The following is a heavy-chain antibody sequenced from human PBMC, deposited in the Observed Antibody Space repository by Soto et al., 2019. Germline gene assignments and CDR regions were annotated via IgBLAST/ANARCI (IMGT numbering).Heavy chain of an antibody. CDR1: GFSLRTRGMR. D-gene: IGHD2-21*01. CDR3: IRKRGGSGMDYSHDS. V-gene: IGHV2-70*04. Sequence: SGPTMVNNTQTLTLTCSSSGFSLRTRGMRVGWIRQPPGKALEWLARLDWDDDKSYSTSLKARLTISKDTSKNQVVLTMTNMHPVYTATYNCIRKRGGSGMDYSHDSWGQGTMVTVSS. J-gene: IGHJ3*02. CDR2: LDWDDDK.